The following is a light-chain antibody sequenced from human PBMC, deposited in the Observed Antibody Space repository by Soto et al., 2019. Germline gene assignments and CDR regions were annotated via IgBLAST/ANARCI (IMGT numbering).Light chain of an antibody. CDR3: SSYAGSNNCV. Sequence: QSALTQPPSASGSPGQSVTISCTGTSSDVGGYNYVSWYQQHPGKAPKLMIYEVSNRPSGVPDRFSGSKSGNTASLTVSGLQAEDEADYYGSSYAGSNNCVFGTGTKLTVL. CDR1: SSDVGGYNY. J-gene: IGLJ1*01. CDR2: EVS. V-gene: IGLV2-8*01.